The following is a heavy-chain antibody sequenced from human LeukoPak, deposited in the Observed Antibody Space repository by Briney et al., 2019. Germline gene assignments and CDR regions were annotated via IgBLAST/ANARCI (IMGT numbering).Heavy chain of an antibody. CDR2: VTSDGSST. CDR1: GFTFSSYW. CDR3: ARDVRLWMVRGVIDY. D-gene: IGHD3-10*01. V-gene: IGHV3-74*01. Sequence: TGGSLRLSCAASGFTFSSYWMHWVRHAPGKGLVWVSRVTSDGSSTRYADSVKGRFTISRDTAKNTLYLQINSLRADDTAVYYCARDVRLWMVRGVIDYWGQGTLVTVSS. J-gene: IGHJ4*02.